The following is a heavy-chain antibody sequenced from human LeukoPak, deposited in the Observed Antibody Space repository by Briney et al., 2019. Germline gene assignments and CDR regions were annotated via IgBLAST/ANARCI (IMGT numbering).Heavy chain of an antibody. D-gene: IGHD1-26*01. V-gene: IGHV4-59*08. CDR1: GGSISGYS. Sequence: SETLSLTCTVSGGSISGYSWSWVRQPPGKGLEWIGYTYYSGSTDYNPSLKSRVTISVDTSKSQFSLKLSSVTAADTAVYYCARGGTYGTNWFDPWGQGTLVTVSS. CDR2: TYYSGST. CDR3: ARGGTYGTNWFDP. J-gene: IGHJ5*02.